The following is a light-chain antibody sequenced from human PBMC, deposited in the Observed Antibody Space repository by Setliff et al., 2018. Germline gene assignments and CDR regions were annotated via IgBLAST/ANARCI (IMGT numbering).Light chain of an antibody. CDR3: SLAFGGFGV. CDR1: IGAVTSGHY. V-gene: IGLV7-46*01. J-gene: IGLJ3*02. CDR2: DVT. Sequence: QAVVTQEPSLTVSPGGTVTLTCGSSIGAVTSGHYPYWFQQKPGQAPRTLIYDVTNKHSWTPARFSGSLLGGKAALTLSGAQAEDEAIYYCSLAFGGFGVFGGGTQLTVL.